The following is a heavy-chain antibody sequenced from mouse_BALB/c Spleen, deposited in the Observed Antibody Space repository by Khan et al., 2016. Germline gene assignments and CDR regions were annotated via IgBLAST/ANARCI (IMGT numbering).Heavy chain of an antibody. CDR2: ISYDGSN. CDR3: ATYGNYEGCAY. V-gene: IGHV3-6*02. CDR1: GYSITSGYY. Sequence: EVQLQESGPGLVKPSQSLSLTCSVTGYSITSGYYWNWIRQFPGNKLEWMGYISYDGSNNYNPSLKNRISITRDTSQNQFFLKLNSVTTEDTATFYCATYGNYEGCAYWGQGTLVTVSA. D-gene: IGHD2-1*01. J-gene: IGHJ3*01.